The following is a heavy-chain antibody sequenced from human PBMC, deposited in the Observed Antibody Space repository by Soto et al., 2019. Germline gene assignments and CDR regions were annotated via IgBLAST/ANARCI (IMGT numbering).Heavy chain of an antibody. Sequence: QVQLVQSGAEVKKPGASVKVSCKASGYTFTSYGISWVRQAPGQGLEWMGWISAYNGNTNYAQKPQGRATMTTDTSTSTAYREQRSLRSDDTAVYYCAGERNFQYWYLDLWGRGTLVTVSS. D-gene: IGHD1-7*01. CDR2: ISAYNGNT. CDR1: GYTFTSYG. J-gene: IGHJ2*01. CDR3: AGERNFQYWYLDL. V-gene: IGHV1-18*01.